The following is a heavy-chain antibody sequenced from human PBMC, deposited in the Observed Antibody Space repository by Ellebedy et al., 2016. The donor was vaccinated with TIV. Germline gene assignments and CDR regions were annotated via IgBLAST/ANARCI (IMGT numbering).Heavy chain of an antibody. CDR3: AKDHISFNQLYDAFDI. D-gene: IGHD2-2*02. CDR2: ISGSGSAT. J-gene: IGHJ3*02. Sequence: PGGSLRLSCVASGFTFSTYAMSCVRHPPGKVLEWVSAISGSGSATSYADSVKGRFTISRDNSKNTLYVQMNSLKVEDTAVYYGAKDHISFNQLYDAFDIWGQGTLVTVSS. V-gene: IGHV3-23*01. CDR1: GFTFSTYA.